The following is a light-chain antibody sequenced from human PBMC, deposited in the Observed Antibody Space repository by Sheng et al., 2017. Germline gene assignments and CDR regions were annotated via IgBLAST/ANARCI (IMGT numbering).Light chain of an antibody. CDR2: GAS. J-gene: IGKJ1*01. V-gene: IGKV1-39*01. Sequence: DIQMTQSPSFLSASVGDRVTMTCRASANIDNYLNWYQTKDQDKPQNYLISGASTLQGDVPSRFSGSASGPEFTLTISTLQPEDVATYFCQQSYTVWTFGHGT. CDR3: QQSYTVWT. CDR1: ANIDNY.